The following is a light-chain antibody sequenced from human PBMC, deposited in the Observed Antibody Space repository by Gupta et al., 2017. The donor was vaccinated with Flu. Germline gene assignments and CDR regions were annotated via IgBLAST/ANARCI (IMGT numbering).Light chain of an antibody. J-gene: IGLJ3*02. CDR1: SSNIGSNT. CDR2: SNN. V-gene: IGLV1-44*01. CDR3: AAWDDRLNGWV. Sequence: QSVLPQPPSASGTPGQRVTISCSGSSSNIGSNTVNWYQQLPGTAPKLLIYSNNQRPSGVPDRFSGSKSGTSASLAISGLQSEDETDYYCAAWDDRLNGWVFGGGTKLTVL.